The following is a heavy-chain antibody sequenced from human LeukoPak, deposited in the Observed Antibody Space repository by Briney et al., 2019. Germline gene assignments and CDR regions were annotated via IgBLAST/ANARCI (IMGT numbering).Heavy chain of an antibody. V-gene: IGHV1-2*02. Sequence: GASVKVSCKASGYTFTGYYMHWVRHAPGQGLEWMGWINPNSGGTNYAQKFQGRVTMTRDTSISTAYMELSRLRSDDTAVYYCARARSIIAARRGVYFDYWGQGTLVTVSS. CDR2: INPNSGGT. CDR3: ARARSIIAARRGVYFDY. J-gene: IGHJ4*02. D-gene: IGHD6-6*01. CDR1: GYTFTGYY.